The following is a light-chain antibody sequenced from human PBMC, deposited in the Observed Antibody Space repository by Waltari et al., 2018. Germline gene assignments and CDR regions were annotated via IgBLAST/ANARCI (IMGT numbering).Light chain of an antibody. CDR1: QSVSRS. CDR3: QHYVRLPAT. Sequence: IVLTQSPGTLSLSPGERVTLSCRASQSVSRSLARYQQQPGQATKLRIYGASTRATGIPDRFTGSGYGTDFSLTISSLEPEDFAIYFCQHYVRLPATFGQGTKVEIK. CDR2: GAS. V-gene: IGKV3-20*01. J-gene: IGKJ1*01.